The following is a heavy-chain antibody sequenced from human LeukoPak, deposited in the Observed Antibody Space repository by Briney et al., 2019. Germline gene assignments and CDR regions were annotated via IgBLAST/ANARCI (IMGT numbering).Heavy chain of an antibody. J-gene: IGHJ4*02. V-gene: IGHV4-39*07. D-gene: IGHD5-12*01. Sequence: SETLSLTCTVSGGSISGSSYYWGWIRQPPGKGLEWIGSIYYSGSTYYNPSLKSRVTISLDTSRNQLSLKLRSVTTADTAVYYCARRRVYSGSGEFDFWGQGTLVTVSS. CDR2: IYYSGST. CDR1: GGSISGSSYY. CDR3: ARRRVYSGSGEFDF.